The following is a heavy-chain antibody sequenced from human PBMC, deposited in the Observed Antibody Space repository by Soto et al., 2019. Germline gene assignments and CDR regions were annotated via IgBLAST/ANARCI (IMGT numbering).Heavy chain of an antibody. V-gene: IGHV4-61*01. CDR3: GSITLPCVAVADVYDFDV. Sequence: PSETLSLTCTVSGGSVSSGSYYWGWIRQPPGKGLEWIGCVFYSGSTRYNPSLKSRVTISVDTSKNQFSLKLTSVTAADTAMYYCGSITLPCVAVADVYDFDVWGQGTLVTVSS. CDR1: GGSVSSGSYY. D-gene: IGHD6-19*01. CDR2: VFYSGST. J-gene: IGHJ4*01.